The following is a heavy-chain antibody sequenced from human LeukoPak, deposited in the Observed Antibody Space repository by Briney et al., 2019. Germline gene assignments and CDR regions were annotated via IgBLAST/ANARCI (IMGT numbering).Heavy chain of an antibody. J-gene: IGHJ4*02. CDR2: ISGSGGST. CDR1: GFTFSSYA. D-gene: IGHD3-22*01. V-gene: IGHV3-23*01. CDR3: AKDQGEYYYDSSGSAY. Sequence: GGSLRLSCAASGFTFSSYAMSWVRQAPGKGLEWVSAISGSGGSTYYADSVKSRFTISRDNSKNTLYLQMNSLRAEDTAVYYCAKDQGEYYYDSSGSAYWGQGTLVTVSS.